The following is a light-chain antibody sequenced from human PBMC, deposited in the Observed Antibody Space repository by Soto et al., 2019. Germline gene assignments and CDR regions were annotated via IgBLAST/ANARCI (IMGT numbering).Light chain of an antibody. Sequence: AIQLTQSPSSLSASVGDRVTITCRASQDISSALAWYQQKPGKAPKLLIYDASSLESGVPSRFSGSGSGTDFTLTISSLQPEDFATSYCQQFNNYLITFGQGTRLEIK. J-gene: IGKJ5*01. CDR1: QDISSA. CDR2: DAS. CDR3: QQFNNYLIT. V-gene: IGKV1D-13*01.